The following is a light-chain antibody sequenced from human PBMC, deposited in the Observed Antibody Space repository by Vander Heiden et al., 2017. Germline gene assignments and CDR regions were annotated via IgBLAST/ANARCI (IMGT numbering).Light chain of an antibody. V-gene: IGLV2-8*01. CDR3: NSYAATKNLV. CDR1: SSDVGGYDY. J-gene: IGLJ1*01. CDR2: EVN. Sequence: QSALTQPPPASGSPGQSVTISCTGTSSDVGGYDYVSWYQQHPGKAPKLIISEVNKRPSGVPDRFSSSKSGNTASLTVSGLQAEDEADYYCNSYAATKNLVFGTGTKVTVL.